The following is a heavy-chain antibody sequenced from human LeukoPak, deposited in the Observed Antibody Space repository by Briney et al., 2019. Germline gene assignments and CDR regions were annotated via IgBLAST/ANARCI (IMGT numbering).Heavy chain of an antibody. D-gene: IGHD1-7*01. V-gene: IGHV3-48*03. CDR2: ISSSGSTI. CDR3: ARDTGTTVDY. Sequence: GGSLRLSCAASGFTFSSYEMNWVRQAPGKGLEWVSYISSSGSTIYYADSVKGRFTISRDNAKNSLYLQMNSLRAEDTAAYYCARDTGTTVDYWGQGTLVTVSS. J-gene: IGHJ4*02. CDR1: GFTFSSYE.